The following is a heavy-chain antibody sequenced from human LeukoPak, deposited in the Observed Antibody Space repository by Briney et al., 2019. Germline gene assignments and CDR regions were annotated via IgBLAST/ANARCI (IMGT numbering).Heavy chain of an antibody. CDR1: GGSISSYY. V-gene: IGHV4-59*01. Sequence: PSETLSLTCTVSGGSISSYYWNWIRQPPGKGLEWIGYIYYSGSTNYNPSLKSRVTMSVDTSKNQFSLKLSSVTAADTAVYYCARDLGYYYDSSGYRTYYFDYWGQGTLVTVSS. CDR2: IYYSGST. D-gene: IGHD3-22*01. CDR3: ARDLGYYYDSSGYRTYYFDY. J-gene: IGHJ4*02.